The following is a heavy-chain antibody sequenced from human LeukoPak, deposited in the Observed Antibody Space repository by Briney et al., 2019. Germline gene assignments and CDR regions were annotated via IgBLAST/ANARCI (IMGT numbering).Heavy chain of an antibody. J-gene: IGHJ4*02. D-gene: IGHD6-13*01. CDR1: GGSISSYHY. V-gene: IGHV4-59*08. CDR3: ASLRGSSWSLDY. CDR2: ISYSGST. Sequence: SETLSLTCTVSGGSISSYHYWTWIRQPPGKGLEWIGYISYSGSTIYNPSLTSRVTISVDTSKNQFSLKLRSVTAADTAVYYCASLRGSSWSLDYWGQGTLVTVSS.